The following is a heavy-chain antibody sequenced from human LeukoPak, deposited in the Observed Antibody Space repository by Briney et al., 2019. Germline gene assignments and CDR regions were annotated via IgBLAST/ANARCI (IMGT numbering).Heavy chain of an antibody. CDR2: IDSDVTST. CDR3: VRDDTIGWFAFDY. CDR1: GFLFEMNK. D-gene: IGHD6-19*01. J-gene: IGHJ4*02. V-gene: IGHV3-74*01. Sequence: GGSLRLSCAVLGFLFEMNKMHWVRQPPGKGLEWVSRIDSDVTSTRYADSVKGRFTISRDNSKNTLYLQMNSLTAEDTAFYYYVRDDTIGWFAFDYWGQGTLVTVSS.